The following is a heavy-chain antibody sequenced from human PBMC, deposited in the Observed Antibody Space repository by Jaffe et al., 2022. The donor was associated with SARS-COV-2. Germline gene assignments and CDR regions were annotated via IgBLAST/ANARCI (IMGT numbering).Heavy chain of an antibody. CDR3: AKDRGDGMLDY. V-gene: IGHV3-30*18. CDR1: GFTFSSYG. Sequence: QVQLVESGGGVVQPGRSLRLSCAASGFTFSSYGMHWVRQAPGKGLEWVAVISYDGSNKYYADSVKGRFTISRDNSKNTLYLQMNSLRAEDTAVYYCAKDRGDGMLDYWGQGTLVTVSS. CDR2: ISYDGSNK. J-gene: IGHJ4*02. D-gene: IGHD2-8*01.